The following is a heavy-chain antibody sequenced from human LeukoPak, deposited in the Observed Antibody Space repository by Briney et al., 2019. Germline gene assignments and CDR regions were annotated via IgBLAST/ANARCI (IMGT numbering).Heavy chain of an antibody. J-gene: IGHJ4*02. Sequence: GGSLRLSCAASGFTFDDYAMHWVRQAPGKGLEWVSGISWNSGNIGYADSVKGRFTISRDNAKNSLYLQMNSLRAEDTALYYCAKDSRRTGSSSHNLDYWGQGTLVTVSS. D-gene: IGHD6-13*01. V-gene: IGHV3-9*01. CDR1: GFTFDDYA. CDR3: AKDSRRTGSSSHNLDY. CDR2: ISWNSGNI.